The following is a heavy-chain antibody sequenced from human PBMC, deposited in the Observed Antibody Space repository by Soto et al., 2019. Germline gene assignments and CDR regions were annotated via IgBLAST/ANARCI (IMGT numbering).Heavy chain of an antibody. D-gene: IGHD3-10*01. Sequence: GSLRLSCAASGFTFSSYEMNWVRQAPGKGLEWISYISPNSTTIYYSDSVKGRFTISRDNAKSSLNLQMNSLRAEDMAVYYCARAAGTLVRGVYGMDVWGQGTTVTVSS. CDR3: ARAAGTLVRGVYGMDV. V-gene: IGHV3-48*03. J-gene: IGHJ6*02. CDR1: GFTFSSYE. CDR2: ISPNSTTI.